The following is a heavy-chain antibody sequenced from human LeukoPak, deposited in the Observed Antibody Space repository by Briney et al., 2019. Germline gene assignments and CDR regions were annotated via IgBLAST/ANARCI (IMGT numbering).Heavy chain of an antibody. CDR2: IYYSGST. CDR3: TSGQLVTGFDY. CDR1: GGSISSYY. D-gene: IGHD6-13*01. V-gene: IGHV4-59*01. Sequence: SETLSLTCTVSGGSISSYYWSWIRQPPGKGLEWIGYIYYSGSTNYNPSLKSRVTISVDTSKNQFSLKLSSVTAADTAVYYCTSGQLVTGFDYWGQGTLVTVSS. J-gene: IGHJ4*02.